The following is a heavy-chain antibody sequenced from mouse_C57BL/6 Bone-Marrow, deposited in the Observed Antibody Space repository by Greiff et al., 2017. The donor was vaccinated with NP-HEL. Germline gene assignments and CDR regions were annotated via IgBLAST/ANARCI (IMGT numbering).Heavy chain of an antibody. CDR2: IHPNSGST. V-gene: IGHV1-64*01. J-gene: IGHJ4*01. CDR3: ARQLSPFYYAMDY. D-gene: IGHD3-2*02. CDR1: GYTFTSYW. Sequence: QVQLKQPGAELVKPGASVKLSCKASGYTFTSYWMHWVKQRPGQGLEWIGMIHPNSGSTNYNEKFKSKATLTVDKSSSTAYMQLSSLTSEDSAVYYCARQLSPFYYAMDYWGQGTSVTVSS.